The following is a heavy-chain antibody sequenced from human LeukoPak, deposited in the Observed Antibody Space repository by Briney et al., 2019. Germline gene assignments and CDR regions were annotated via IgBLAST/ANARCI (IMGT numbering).Heavy chain of an antibody. CDR1: GYTFTNYD. CDR2: MNPSSGNT. J-gene: IGHJ3*02. V-gene: IGHV1-8*01. CDR3: TRAWSGGSDAFDI. D-gene: IGHD3-3*01. Sequence: ASVKVPCKASGYTFTNYDINWVRRATGQGLEWMGWMNPSSGNTGYAQKFQGRVTMTWSTSISTAYMELSSLRSEDTAMYYCTRAWSGGSDAFDIWGQGTMVTVSS.